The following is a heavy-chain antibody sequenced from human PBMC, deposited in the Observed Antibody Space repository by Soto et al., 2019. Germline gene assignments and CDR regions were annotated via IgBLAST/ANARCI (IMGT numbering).Heavy chain of an antibody. CDR1: GYSITSGYY. J-gene: IGHJ4*02. D-gene: IGHD5-12*01. CDR3: ARPPYSYRGNDETSFDY. V-gene: IGHV4-38-2*01. CDR2: IYHIGST. Sequence: SETLSLTCAVSGYSITSGYYWGWIRQPPVKGLELIGSIYHIGSTYYNPSLKSRVTISVDTPQKLFSLKLSSVPAADTAVYYWARPPYSYRGNDETSFDYWGQEPLVTVSS.